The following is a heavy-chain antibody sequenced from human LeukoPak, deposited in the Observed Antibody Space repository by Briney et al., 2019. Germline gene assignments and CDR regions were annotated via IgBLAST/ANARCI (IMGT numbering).Heavy chain of an antibody. J-gene: IGHJ5*02. D-gene: IGHD6-19*01. V-gene: IGHV1-8*01. Sequence: ASVTVSCKASGYTFTSYDINWVRQATGQGLEWMGWMNPNSGNTGYAQKFQGRVTMTRNTSISTAYMELSSLRSEDTAVYYCARAFSLLIAGAFDPWGQGTLVTVSS. CDR1: GYTFTSYD. CDR2: MNPNSGNT. CDR3: ARAFSLLIAGAFDP.